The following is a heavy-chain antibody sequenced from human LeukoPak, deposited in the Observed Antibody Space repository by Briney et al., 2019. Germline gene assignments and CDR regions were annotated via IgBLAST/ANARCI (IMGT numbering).Heavy chain of an antibody. CDR1: GFTFSSYA. D-gene: IGHD6-6*01. CDR3: AKVPMLVEVSSLYFDY. V-gene: IGHV3-23*01. J-gene: IGHJ4*02. Sequence: GGSLRLSCAASGFTFSSYAMSWVRQAPGKGLEWVSAISGSGGSTYYADSVKGRFTISRDKSKNTLYLQMNSLRAEDTAVYYCAKVPMLVEVSSLYFDYWGQGTLVTVSS. CDR2: ISGSGGST.